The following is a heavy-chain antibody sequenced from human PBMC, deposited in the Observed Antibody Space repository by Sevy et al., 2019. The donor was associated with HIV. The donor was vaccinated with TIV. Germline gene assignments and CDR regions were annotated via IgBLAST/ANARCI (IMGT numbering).Heavy chain of an antibody. CDR2: MHSGGNT. CDR1: GASITTYY. V-gene: IGHV4-4*07. D-gene: IGHD2-8*02. CDR3: ARDTGKNY. J-gene: IGHJ4*02. Sequence: SETLPLTCTVSGASITTYYWSWFRQPAGKGLEWIGRMHSGGNTNYNPSLQGRVTMSLDTSKNQFSLTLDFVTAADAAVYYCARDTGKNYWGQGILVTVSS.